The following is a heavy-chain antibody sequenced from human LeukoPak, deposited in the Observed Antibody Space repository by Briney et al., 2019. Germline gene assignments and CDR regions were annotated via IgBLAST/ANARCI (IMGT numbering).Heavy chain of an antibody. J-gene: IGHJ4*02. V-gene: IGHV1-69*04. CDR3: ARVDVWGSYRPYYFDY. CDR2: IIPILGIA. Sequence: SVKVSCKASGGTFSSYAISWVRQAPGQGLEWMGRIIPILGIANYAQKLQGRVTMTTDTSTSTAYMELRSLRSDDTAVYYCARVDVWGSYRPYYFDYWGQGTLVTVSS. CDR1: GGTFSSYA. D-gene: IGHD3-16*02.